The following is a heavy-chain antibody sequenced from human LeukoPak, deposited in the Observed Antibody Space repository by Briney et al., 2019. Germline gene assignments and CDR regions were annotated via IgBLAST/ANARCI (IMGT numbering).Heavy chain of an antibody. CDR3: ARGEAAAGTWDAFDI. Sequence: GGSLRLSCAASGFTVSSNYMSWVRQAPGKGLAWVANIKQDGSEKYYVDSVRGRFTISRDNAKNSLYLQMNSLRAEDTAVYYCARGEAAAGTWDAFDIWGQGTMVTVSS. D-gene: IGHD6-13*01. CDR2: IKQDGSEK. V-gene: IGHV3-7*01. CDR1: GFTVSSNY. J-gene: IGHJ3*02.